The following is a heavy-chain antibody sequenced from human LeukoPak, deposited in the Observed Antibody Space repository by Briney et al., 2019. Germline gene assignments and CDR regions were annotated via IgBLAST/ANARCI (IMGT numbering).Heavy chain of an antibody. D-gene: IGHD4-23*01. CDR3: ARGRPHGNDY. J-gene: IGHJ4*02. CDR1: GFIFSNYA. V-gene: IGHV3-23*01. Sequence: GGSLRLSCAVSGFIFSNYAMNWVRQAPGKGLEWVSAISGSGGSTYYADSVKGRFTISRDNAKNTLYLQTNSLRVEDTAVYYCARGRPHGNDYWGQGTLVTVSS. CDR2: ISGSGGST.